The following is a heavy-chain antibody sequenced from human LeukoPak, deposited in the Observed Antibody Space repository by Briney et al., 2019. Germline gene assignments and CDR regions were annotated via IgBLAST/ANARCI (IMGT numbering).Heavy chain of an antibody. V-gene: IGHV1-69*06. CDR2: IIPIFGTA. D-gene: IGHD3-10*01. CDR1: GGTFSSYA. CDR3: ATSGYYGSGSYSA. Sequence: GASVKVSCKASGGTFSSYAISWVRQAPGQGLEWMGGIIPIFGTANYAQKFQGRVTITADKPTSTAYMELSSLRSEDTAVYYCATSGYYGSGSYSAWGQGTLVTVSS. J-gene: IGHJ5*02.